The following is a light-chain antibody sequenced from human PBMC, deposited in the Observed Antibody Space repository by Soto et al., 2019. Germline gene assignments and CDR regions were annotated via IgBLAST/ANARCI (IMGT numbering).Light chain of an antibody. Sequence: DIQLTQSPSSLYASVGDRVTITCRASQTISSYLNWYQQKPGIAPKLLIYAASSLHSGVPSRFSGSGSGTDFTLTISSLQPEDFATYYCQQSYSTPLGFGQGTRLEIK. J-gene: IGKJ5*01. CDR2: AAS. CDR3: QQSYSTPLG. CDR1: QTISSY. V-gene: IGKV1-39*01.